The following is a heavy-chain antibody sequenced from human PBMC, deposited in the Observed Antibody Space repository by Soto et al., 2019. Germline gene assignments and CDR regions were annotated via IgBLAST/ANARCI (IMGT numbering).Heavy chain of an antibody. CDR1: GGSFSSYA. Sequence: QVQLVQSGAEVKKPGSSVKVSCKASGGSFSSYAISWVRQAPGQGLEWMGGIIPIVGTGNYAQNFQGRVTISADESTSTAYRVPSSLRSEDPAIYYCARDLRAAGRPRLAVWGQGTTVTVSS. V-gene: IGHV1-69*01. CDR3: ARDLRAAGRPRLAV. D-gene: IGHD6-13*01. CDR2: IIPIVGTG. J-gene: IGHJ6*01.